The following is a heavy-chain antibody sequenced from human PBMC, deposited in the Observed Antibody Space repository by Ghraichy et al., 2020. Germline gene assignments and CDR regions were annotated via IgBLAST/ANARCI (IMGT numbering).Heavy chain of an antibody. CDR2: ISSSSSYI. J-gene: IGHJ4*02. D-gene: IGHD5-18*01. CDR3: ARADTAMASLDY. Sequence: GGSLRLSCAASGFTFSSYSMNWVRQAPGKGLEWVSSISSSSSYIYYADSVKGRFTISRDNAKNSLYLQMNSLRAEDTAVYYCARADTAMASLDYWGQGTLVTVSS. V-gene: IGHV3-21*01. CDR1: GFTFSSYS.